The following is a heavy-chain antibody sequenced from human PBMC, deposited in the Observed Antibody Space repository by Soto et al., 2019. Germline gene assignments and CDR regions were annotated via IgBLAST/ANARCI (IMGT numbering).Heavy chain of an antibody. V-gene: IGHV1-69*18. D-gene: IGHD4-4*01. Sequence: QVQLVQSGAEVKKPGSSVTVSCKASGGTFSSYAISWVRQAPGQGLEWMGRIIPFVGTANYAQQFQGRVTITADESTSTAYMELASLRSEDTAVYYCARVVMTTVPACYYYGMEVWGQGTTVSVAS. CDR2: IIPFVGTA. J-gene: IGHJ6*02. CDR3: ARVVMTTVPACYYYGMEV. CDR1: GGTFSSYA.